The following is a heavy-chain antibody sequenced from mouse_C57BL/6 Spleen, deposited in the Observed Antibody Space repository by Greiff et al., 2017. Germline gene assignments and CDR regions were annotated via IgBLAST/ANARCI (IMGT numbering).Heavy chain of an antibody. Sequence: VQLKQSGAELVRPGASVKLSCTASGFNIKDDYMHWVKQRPEQGLEWIGWIDPENGDTEYASKFQGKATITADTSSNTAYLQLSSLTSEDTAVYYCTLIYYDHTGDYWGQGTTLTVSS. CDR1: GFNIKDDY. V-gene: IGHV14-4*01. CDR3: TLIYYDHTGDY. CDR2: IDPENGDT. D-gene: IGHD2-4*01. J-gene: IGHJ2*01.